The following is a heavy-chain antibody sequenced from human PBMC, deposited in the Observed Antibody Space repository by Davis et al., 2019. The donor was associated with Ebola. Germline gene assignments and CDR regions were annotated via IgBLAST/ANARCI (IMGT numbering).Heavy chain of an antibody. CDR1: GFTFSSYS. CDR2: INQDGSEK. CDR3: AREGGY. V-gene: IGHV3-7*03. D-gene: IGHD3-16*01. J-gene: IGHJ4*02. Sequence: GGSLRLSCAASGFTFSSYSMNWVRQAPGKGLEWVANINQDGSEKNHVDSVKGRFTISRDNAKNSLYLQMNSLRAEDTATYYCAREGGYWGQGTLVTVSS.